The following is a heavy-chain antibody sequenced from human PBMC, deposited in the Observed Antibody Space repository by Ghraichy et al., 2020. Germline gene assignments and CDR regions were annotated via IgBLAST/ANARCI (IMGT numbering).Heavy chain of an antibody. D-gene: IGHD3-22*01. CDR3: AKARLEFYYDSSGYLDF. Sequence: GESLNISCAASGFTFSSYGMHWVRQAPGKGLEGVAVISFDGSNKYYADSVKGRFTISRDNSKNTLYLQMNSLRTEDTAVYYCAKARLEFYYDSSGYLDFWGQGTLVTVSS. CDR1: GFTFSSYG. V-gene: IGHV3-30*18. CDR2: ISFDGSNK. J-gene: IGHJ4*02.